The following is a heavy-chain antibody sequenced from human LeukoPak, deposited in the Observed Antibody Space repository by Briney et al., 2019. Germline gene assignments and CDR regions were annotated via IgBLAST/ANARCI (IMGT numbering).Heavy chain of an antibody. CDR1: GGSLSSYF. Sequence: SETLSLTCTVSGGSLSSYFWSWIRQPPGKGLEWIGYIYYIGSTNYSPSLKSRVTISVDTSKNQFSLKLSSMTAADTAVYYCARHGAIAAAGAAFDYWGQGTLLTVSS. D-gene: IGHD6-13*01. V-gene: IGHV4-59*08. CDR2: IYYIGST. CDR3: ARHGAIAAAGAAFDY. J-gene: IGHJ4*02.